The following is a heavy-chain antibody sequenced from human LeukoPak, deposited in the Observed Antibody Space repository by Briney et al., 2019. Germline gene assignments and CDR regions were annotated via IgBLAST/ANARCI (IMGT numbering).Heavy chain of an antibody. CDR2: ISSSSSSI. CDR1: RFTFSSYS. D-gene: IGHD6-13*01. Sequence: PGRSLRLSCAASRFTFSSYSMNWVRQAPGKGLEWVSYISSSSSSIYYADSVKGRFTISRDNAKNSLYLQMNSLRAEDTAVYYCARDRAAAGTHSFDYWGQGTLVTVSS. CDR3: ARDRAAAGTHSFDY. J-gene: IGHJ4*02. V-gene: IGHV3-48*01.